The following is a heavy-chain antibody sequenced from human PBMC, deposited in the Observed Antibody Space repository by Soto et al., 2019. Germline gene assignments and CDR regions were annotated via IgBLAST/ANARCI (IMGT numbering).Heavy chain of an antibody. CDR2: INANGDNT. V-gene: IGHV3-23*01. D-gene: IGHD6-19*01. Sequence: GGSLRLSCAASGFTFRSYSLSWVRQAPGRGLEWVSTINANGDNTYYADSVKGRLTISRDNSNNTLYLQVNSLRAEDTAVYYCAKGHTSGWEYSWNFDLWGRGTLVTVSS. CDR3: AKGHTSGWEYSWNFDL. CDR1: GFTFRSYS. J-gene: IGHJ2*01.